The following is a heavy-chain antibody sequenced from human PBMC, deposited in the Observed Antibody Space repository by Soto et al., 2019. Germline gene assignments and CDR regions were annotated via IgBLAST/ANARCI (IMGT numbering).Heavy chain of an antibody. V-gene: IGHV3-23*01. J-gene: IGHJ4*02. Sequence: EVQLLESGGGLVQPGGSLRLSCAASGFTFSSYAMRWVRQAPGKGLEWVSAISGSGDSTYYADSVKGRFTISRDNSKITLYLQRNSLSAEDTAVYYCAKRGSGRYFDYWGQGTLVTVSS. CDR3: AKRGSGRYFDY. CDR2: ISGSGDST. D-gene: IGHD3-10*01. CDR1: GFTFSSYA.